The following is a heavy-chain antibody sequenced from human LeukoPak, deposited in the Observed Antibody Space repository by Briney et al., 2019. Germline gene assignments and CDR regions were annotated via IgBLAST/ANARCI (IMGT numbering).Heavy chain of an antibody. V-gene: IGHV4-61*02. CDR1: GGSISSGSYY. J-gene: IGHJ4*02. D-gene: IGHD2-2*02. Sequence: SETLSLTXTVSGGSISSGSYYWSWIRQPAGKGLEWIGRIYTSGSTNYNPSLKSRVTISVDTSKNQFSLKLSSVTAADTAVYYCARSLGLYCSSTSCYTFDYWGQGTLVTVSP. CDR2: IYTSGST. CDR3: ARSLGLYCSSTSCYTFDY.